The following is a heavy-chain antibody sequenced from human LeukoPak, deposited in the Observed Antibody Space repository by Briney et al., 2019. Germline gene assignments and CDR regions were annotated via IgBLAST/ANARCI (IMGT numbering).Heavy chain of an antibody. CDR3: ASGGGYCSSTSCPGDY. CDR1: GGSISSYY. D-gene: IGHD2-2*01. Sequence: SETLSLTCTVSGGSISSYYWSWIRQPPGKGLEWIGYIYYSGSINYNPSLKSRVTISVDTSKNQFSLKLSSVTAADTAVYYCASGGGYCSSTSCPGDYWGQGTLVTVSS. CDR2: IYYSGSI. J-gene: IGHJ4*02. V-gene: IGHV4-59*01.